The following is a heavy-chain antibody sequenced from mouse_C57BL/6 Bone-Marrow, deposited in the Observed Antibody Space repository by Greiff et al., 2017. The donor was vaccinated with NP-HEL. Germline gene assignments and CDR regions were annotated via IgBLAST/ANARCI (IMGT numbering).Heavy chain of an antibody. V-gene: IGHV1-7*01. Sequence: QVQLQQSGAELAKPGASVKLSCKASGYTFTSYWMHWVKQRPGQGLEWIGYINPSSGYTKYNQKFKDKATLTADKSYSTAYMQLSSLTYEDSAVYYCARPNGYFDVWGTGTTVTVSS. CDR2: INPSSGYT. J-gene: IGHJ1*03. CDR3: ARPNGYFDV. CDR1: GYTFTSYW.